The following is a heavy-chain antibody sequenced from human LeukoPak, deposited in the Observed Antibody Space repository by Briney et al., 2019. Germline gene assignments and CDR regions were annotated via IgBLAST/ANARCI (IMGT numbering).Heavy chain of an antibody. CDR2: IRYDGSNK. D-gene: IGHD2-2*01. Sequence: PGGSLRLSCAASGFTFSSYGMHWVRQAPGKGLEWVAFIRYDGSNKYYADSVKGRFTISRDNSKNTLYLQMNSLRAEDTAVYYCAKYMKPGPCSSTSCHGPNVDYWGQGTLVTVSS. V-gene: IGHV3-30*02. J-gene: IGHJ4*02. CDR3: AKYMKPGPCSSTSCHGPNVDY. CDR1: GFTFSSYG.